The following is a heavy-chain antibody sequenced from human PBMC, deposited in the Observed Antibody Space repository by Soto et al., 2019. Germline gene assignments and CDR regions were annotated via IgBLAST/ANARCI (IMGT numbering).Heavy chain of an antibody. Sequence: PGESLKISCKGSGYSFTSYWISWVRQMPGKGLEWMGRIDPSDSYTNYSPSFQGHVTISADKSISTAYLQWSSLKASDTAMYYCASGGDYYLNYGMDVWGQGTTVTVSS. CDR3: ASGGDYYLNYGMDV. CDR1: GYSFTSYW. J-gene: IGHJ6*02. D-gene: IGHD2-21*02. V-gene: IGHV5-10-1*01. CDR2: IDPSDSYT.